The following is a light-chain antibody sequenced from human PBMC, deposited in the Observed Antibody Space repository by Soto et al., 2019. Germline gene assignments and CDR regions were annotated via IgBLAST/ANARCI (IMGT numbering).Light chain of an antibody. J-gene: IGLJ2*01. Sequence: QSALTQPPSASGSPGQSVTISCTGSSSDVGGHNHVSWYQQHPGKAPKLMIYEVSKRPSGVPDRFSGSKSVNTASLTVSGLQAEDEADYFCGSYAGSMNLTFGGGTKLTVL. CDR2: EVS. CDR3: GSYAGSMNLT. CDR1: SSDVGGHNH. V-gene: IGLV2-8*01.